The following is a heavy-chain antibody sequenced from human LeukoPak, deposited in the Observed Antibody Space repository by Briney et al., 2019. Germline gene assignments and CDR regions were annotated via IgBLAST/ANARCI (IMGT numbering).Heavy chain of an antibody. CDR2: IYHSGST. J-gene: IGHJ6*03. Sequence: SETLSLTCTVSGYSISSGYYWGWIRQPPGKGLEWIGRIYHSGSTYYNPSLKSRVTISVDTSKNQFSLKLTSVTAADTAVYYCARTTEGGYTYGYFYYYYMDVWGKGTTVTISS. CDR3: ARTTEGGYTYGYFYYYYMDV. V-gene: IGHV4-38-2*02. CDR1: GYSISSGYY. D-gene: IGHD5-18*01.